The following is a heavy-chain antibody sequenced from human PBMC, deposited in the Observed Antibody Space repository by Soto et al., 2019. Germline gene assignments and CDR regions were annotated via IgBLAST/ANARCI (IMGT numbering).Heavy chain of an antibody. V-gene: IGHV4-31*03. J-gene: IGHJ4*02. CDR1: GGSISSGGYY. CDR2: IYYSGST. Sequence: SETLSLTCTVSGGSISSGGYYWSWIRQHPGKGLEWIGYIYYSGSTYYNPSPKSRVTISVDTSKNQFSLKLSSVTAADTAVYYCARLVEYQLLFDYWGQGTLVTVSS. D-gene: IGHD2-2*01. CDR3: ARLVEYQLLFDY.